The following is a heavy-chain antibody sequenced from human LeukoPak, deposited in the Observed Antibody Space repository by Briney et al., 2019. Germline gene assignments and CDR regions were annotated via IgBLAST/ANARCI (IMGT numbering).Heavy chain of an antibody. J-gene: IGHJ4*02. D-gene: IGHD2-8*02. CDR1: GFTFDDYG. V-gene: IGHV3-20*04. CDR3: ARGTGGSYFDY. CDR2: INWNGGST. Sequence: GGSLRLSCAASGFTFDDYGMSWVRQAPGKGLEWVSGINWNGGSTGYADSVKGRFTISRDNAKNSLYPQMNSLRAEDTALYYCARGTGGSYFDYWGQGTLVTVSS.